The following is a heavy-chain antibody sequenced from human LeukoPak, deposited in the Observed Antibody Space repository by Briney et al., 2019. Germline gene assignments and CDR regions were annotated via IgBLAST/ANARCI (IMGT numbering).Heavy chain of an antibody. CDR1: GYTFTSYY. J-gene: IGHJ4*02. CDR2: TNPNVGST. Sequence: ASVKVSCKASGYTFTSYYVHWVRQAPGQGLEWLGITNPNVGSTNYAQKFQGRVTLTSDTSTSTVYMELSSLRSDDTAVYYCARDGRRITVAGTGDNWGQGTLVTVSS. CDR3: ARDGRRITVAGTGDN. D-gene: IGHD6-19*01. V-gene: IGHV1-46*01.